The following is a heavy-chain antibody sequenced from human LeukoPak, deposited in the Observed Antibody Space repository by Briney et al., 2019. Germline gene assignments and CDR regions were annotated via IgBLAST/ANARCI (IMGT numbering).Heavy chain of an antibody. J-gene: IGHJ6*03. V-gene: IGHV4-4*07. CDR2: IYTSGST. D-gene: IGHD6-13*01. CDR3: ARARRWASAAYYYYYYMDV. Sequence: SETLSLTCTVSGGSISSYYWSWIRQPAGKGLEWIGRIYTSGSTNYNPSLKSRVTMSVDTSKNQFSLKLSSVTAADTAVYYCARARRWASAAYYYYYYMDVWGKGTTVTVSS. CDR1: GGSISSYY.